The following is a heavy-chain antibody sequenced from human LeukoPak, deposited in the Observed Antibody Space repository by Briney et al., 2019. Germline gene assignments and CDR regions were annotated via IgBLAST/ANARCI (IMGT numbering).Heavy chain of an antibody. CDR3: AGGFGIYMTLDY. CDR1: GRSISSYY. D-gene: IGHD1-26*01. Sequence: PSETLSLTCTFSGRSISSYYWSWIRQPAGEGLEWIRRIYTNGSTNYNPSLKSRVTISVDTAKNQFSLKLSSVTAADTAVYYCAGGFGIYMTLDYWGQGTLVTVSS. V-gene: IGHV4-4*07. J-gene: IGHJ4*02. CDR2: IYTNGST.